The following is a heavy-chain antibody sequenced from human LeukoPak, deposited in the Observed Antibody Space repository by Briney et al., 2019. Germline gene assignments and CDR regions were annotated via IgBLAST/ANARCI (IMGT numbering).Heavy chain of an antibody. CDR3: ARDWGMIAYDY. CDR2: ISSSGSAT. J-gene: IGHJ4*02. D-gene: IGHD2-21*01. CDR1: GFTFSDYF. V-gene: IGHV3-11*04. Sequence: PGGSLRLSCAASGFTFSDYFMNWVRQAPGKGLEWVSYISSSGSATTYADSVRGRFTVSRDNAMNSLYLQINSLRAEDTAVYYCARDWGMIAYDYWGQGTLVTVSS.